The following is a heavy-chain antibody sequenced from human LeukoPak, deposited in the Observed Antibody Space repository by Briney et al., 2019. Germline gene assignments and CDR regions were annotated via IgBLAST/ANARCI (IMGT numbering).Heavy chain of an antibody. CDR2: FYTTGST. V-gene: IGHV4-61*02. CDR1: GGSISSGSYY. J-gene: IGHJ5*02. D-gene: IGHD5-12*01. CDR3: AREGGFRTSDL. Sequence: SETLSLTCTVSGGSISSGSYYWSWIRQPAGKGLEWIGRFYTTGSTDYIPSLKSRVTISVDTSKNQFSLNLKSVTAADTAVYYCAREGGFRTSDLWGQGTLVTVSS.